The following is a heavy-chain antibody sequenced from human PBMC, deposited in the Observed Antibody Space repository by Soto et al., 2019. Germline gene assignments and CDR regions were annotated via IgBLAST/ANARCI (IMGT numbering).Heavy chain of an antibody. CDR1: GGSFSGYY. D-gene: IGHD5-18*01. CDR3: ARYARQLWLRGYYYGMDV. CDR2: INHSGST. J-gene: IGHJ6*02. V-gene: IGHV4-34*01. Sequence: ASETLSLTCAVYGGSFSGYYWSWIRQPPGKGLEWIGEINHSGSTNYNPSLKSRVTISVDTSKNQFSLKLSSVTAADTAVYYCARYARQLWLRGYYYGMDVWGQGTTVTVSS.